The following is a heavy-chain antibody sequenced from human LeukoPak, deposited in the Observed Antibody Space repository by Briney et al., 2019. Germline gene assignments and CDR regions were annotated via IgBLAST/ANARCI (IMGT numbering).Heavy chain of an antibody. J-gene: IGHJ4*02. CDR3: ARARVITHDFDY. Sequence: SETLSPTCTVSGGSISSYYWSWIRQPPGKGLEWIGYIYYSGSTNYNPSLKSRVTISVDTSKNQFSLKLSSVTAADTAVYYCARARVITHDFDYWGQGTLVTVSS. CDR1: GGSISSYY. D-gene: IGHD4-17*01. V-gene: IGHV4-59*01. CDR2: IYYSGST.